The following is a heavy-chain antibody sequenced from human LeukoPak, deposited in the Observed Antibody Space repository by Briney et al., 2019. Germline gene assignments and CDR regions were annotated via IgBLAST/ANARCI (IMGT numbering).Heavy chain of an antibody. D-gene: IGHD3-3*01. CDR3: AKGRGPRDFWSGYSIRFDY. V-gene: IGHV3-23*01. CDR1: GFTFSSYA. CDR2: ISGSGGST. J-gene: IGHJ4*02. Sequence: GGSLRLSCAASGFTFSSYAMSWVRQAPGKGLEWVSAISGSGGSTYYADSVKGRFTISRDNSKNTLYLQMNSLRAEDTAVYYCAKGRGPRDFWSGYSIRFDYWGQGTLVTVSS.